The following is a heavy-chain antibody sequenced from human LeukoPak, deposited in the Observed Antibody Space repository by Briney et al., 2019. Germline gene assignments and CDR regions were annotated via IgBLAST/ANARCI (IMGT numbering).Heavy chain of an antibody. CDR2: INPSGGST. J-gene: IGHJ6*02. CDR3: ARDFPPGYCSSTSCWDAGYYYYGMDV. D-gene: IGHD2-2*01. Sequence: ASVTVSFKASGYTFTSYYMHWVRQAPGQGLEWMGIINPSGGSTSYAQKFQGGVTMTRDTSTSTVYMELSSLRSEDTAVYYCARDFPPGYCSSTSCWDAGYYYYGMDVWGQGTTVTVSS. CDR1: GYTFTSYY. V-gene: IGHV1-46*01.